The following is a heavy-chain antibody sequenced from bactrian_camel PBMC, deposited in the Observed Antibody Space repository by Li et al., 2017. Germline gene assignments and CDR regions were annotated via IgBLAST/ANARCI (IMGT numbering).Heavy chain of an antibody. CDR2: IRRDGSDA. V-gene: IGHV3S6*01. D-gene: IGHD2*01. J-gene: IGHJ4*01. Sequence: VQLVESGGGLVQPGGSLTLSCAASGFTFSSYWMYWVRQAPGKGLEWVSRIRRDGSDADYTDSVKGRFTISRDNARNTLYLQLNSLKPEDTAVYYCVSLVGRPLVHQGTQVTVS. CDR1: GFTFSSYW.